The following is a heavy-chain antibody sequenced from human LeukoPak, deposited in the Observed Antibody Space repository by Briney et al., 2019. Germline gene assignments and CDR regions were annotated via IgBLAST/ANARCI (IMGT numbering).Heavy chain of an antibody. D-gene: IGHD1-26*01. J-gene: IGHJ5*02. CDR1: GFTFSSYG. Sequence: GRSLRLSCAASGFTFSSYGMHWVRQAPGKGLEWVAVIWYDGSNKYYADSVKGRFTISRDNSKNTLYLQMNSLRAEDTAVYYCARDFYGGNFREGNWFDPWGQGTLVTVSS. CDR2: IWYDGSNK. V-gene: IGHV3-33*01. CDR3: ARDFYGGNFREGNWFDP.